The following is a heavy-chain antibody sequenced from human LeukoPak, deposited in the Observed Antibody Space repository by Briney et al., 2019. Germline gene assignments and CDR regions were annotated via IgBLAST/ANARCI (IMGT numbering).Heavy chain of an antibody. Sequence: PSETLSLTCTVSGVSISSYYWSRIRQPPGKGLEWIGYIYYSGSTNYNPSLKSRVTISVDTSKNPFSLKLSSVTAADTAVYYCARGPLGYYYYMDVWGKGTTVTVSS. V-gene: IGHV4-59*01. CDR1: GVSISSYY. CDR3: ARGPLGYYYYMDV. J-gene: IGHJ6*03. CDR2: IYYSGST.